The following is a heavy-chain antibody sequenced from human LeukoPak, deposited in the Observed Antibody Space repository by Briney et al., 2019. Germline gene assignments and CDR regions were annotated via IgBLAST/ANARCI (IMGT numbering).Heavy chain of an antibody. CDR2: IYTSGST. J-gene: IGHJ5*02. Sequence: SETLSLTCTVSGGSISSYYWSWIRQPPGKGLEWIGYIYTSGSTNYNPSLKSRVTISVDTSKNQFSLKLSSVTAADTAVYFCAKGYTNGVNQEVWLDPWGQGTLVTVSS. CDR3: AKGYTNGVNQEVWLDP. V-gene: IGHV4-4*09. D-gene: IGHD2-8*01. CDR1: GGSISSYY.